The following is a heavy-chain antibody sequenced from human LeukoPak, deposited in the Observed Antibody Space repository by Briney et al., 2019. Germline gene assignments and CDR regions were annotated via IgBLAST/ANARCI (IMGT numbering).Heavy chain of an antibody. D-gene: IGHD6-19*01. V-gene: IGHV3-30*18. Sequence: GGSLRLSCAASGFTFSSYGMHWVRQAPGKGLEWVAVISYDGSNKYYADSVKGRFTISRDNSKNTLYLQMNSLRAEDTAVYYCAKDPRLYGAVAANFDYWGQGTLVTVSS. J-gene: IGHJ4*02. CDR3: AKDPRLYGAVAANFDY. CDR1: GFTFSSYG. CDR2: ISYDGSNK.